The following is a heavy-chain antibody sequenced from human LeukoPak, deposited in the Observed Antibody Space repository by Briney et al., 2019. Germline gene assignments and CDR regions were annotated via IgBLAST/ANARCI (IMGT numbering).Heavy chain of an antibody. CDR1: GFTLSSYA. CDR3: AKVMKGSERLTMVRGVIIKTAGLYYMDV. D-gene: IGHD3-10*01. V-gene: IGHV3-23*01. Sequence: PGGSLRLSCAASGFTLSSYAMSWVRQAPGKGLEWVSSISDSGGSIKYADSVKGRFTISRDNSKNTVYLQMNSLRAEDTAVYYCAKVMKGSERLTMVRGVIIKTAGLYYMDVWGKGTTVTVSS. J-gene: IGHJ6*03. CDR2: ISDSGGSI.